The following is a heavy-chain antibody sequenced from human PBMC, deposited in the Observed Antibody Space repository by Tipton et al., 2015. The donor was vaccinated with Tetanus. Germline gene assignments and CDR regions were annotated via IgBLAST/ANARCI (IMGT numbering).Heavy chain of an antibody. V-gene: IGHV3-33*01. J-gene: IGHJ6*02. CDR2: IWYDGSNK. D-gene: IGHD2/OR15-2a*01. Sequence: SGFTFRSYGMHWVRQAPGKGLEWVALIWYDGSNKNYADSVKGRFTISRDNSKNTLYLQMNSLSAEDTAVYYCARDIAIVRARDWYFDVWGQGTTVTVSS. CDR3: ARDIAIVRARDWYFDV. CDR1: GFTFRSYG.